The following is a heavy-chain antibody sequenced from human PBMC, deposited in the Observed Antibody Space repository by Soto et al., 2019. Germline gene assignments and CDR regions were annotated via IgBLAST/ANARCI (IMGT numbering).Heavy chain of an antibody. CDR1: GFTFSTYG. CDR2: IWNDGSRK. J-gene: IGHJ6*02. V-gene: IGHV3-33*01. Sequence: GGSLRLSCSASGFTFSTYGMHWVRQAPGKGLEWVALIWNDGSRKEYADSVKGRFTTSRGNSKNTLYLQMNSLRADDTAVYYCAXDLMGVLEGTDYNGMDVWGQGTTVTVSS. CDR3: AXDLMGVLEGTDYNGMDV. D-gene: IGHD3-16*01.